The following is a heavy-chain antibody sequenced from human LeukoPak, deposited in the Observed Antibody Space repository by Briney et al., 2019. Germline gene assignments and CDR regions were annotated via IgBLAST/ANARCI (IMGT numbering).Heavy chain of an antibody. CDR1: GYTFTSYG. J-gene: IGHJ5*02. Sequence: ASVKVSCKASGYTFTSYGISWVRQAPGQGLEWMGWISAYNGNTNYAQKLQGRVTMTTDTSTSTAYTELRSLRSDDTAVYYCARDSVDAVAGTGNWFDPWGQGTLVTVSS. D-gene: IGHD6-19*01. CDR2: ISAYNGNT. V-gene: IGHV1-18*01. CDR3: ARDSVDAVAGTGNWFDP.